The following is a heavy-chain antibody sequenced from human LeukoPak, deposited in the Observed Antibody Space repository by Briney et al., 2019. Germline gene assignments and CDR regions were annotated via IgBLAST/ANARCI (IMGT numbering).Heavy chain of an antibody. CDR1: GFTFSGSA. V-gene: IGHV3-73*01. D-gene: IGHD3-10*01. CDR3: TRHPYYYGSGRGYYYGMDV. J-gene: IGHJ6*04. CDR2: IRSKADSYAT. Sequence: GGSLRLSCAASGFTFSGSAMHWVRQASGKGLEWVCRIRSKADSYATAYAASVKGRFTISRDDSKNTAYLQMNSLKTEDTAVYYCTRHPYYYGSGRGYYYGMDVWGKGTTVTVSS.